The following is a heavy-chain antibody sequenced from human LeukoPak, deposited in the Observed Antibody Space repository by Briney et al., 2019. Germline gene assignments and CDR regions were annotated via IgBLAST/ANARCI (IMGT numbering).Heavy chain of an antibody. Sequence: GASVKVAYKASGGTFSSYAISWVRQAPGQGLEWMEGIIPIFGTANYAQKFQGRVTITTDESTSTAYMELSSLRSEDTAVYYCARGEVGGSYGIAFDYWGQGTLVTVSS. J-gene: IGHJ4*02. CDR2: IIPIFGTA. V-gene: IGHV1-69*05. CDR3: ARGEVGGSYGIAFDY. CDR1: GGTFSSYA. D-gene: IGHD1-26*01.